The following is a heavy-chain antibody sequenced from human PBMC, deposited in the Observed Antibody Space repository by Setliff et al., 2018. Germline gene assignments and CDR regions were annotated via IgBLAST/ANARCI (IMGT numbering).Heavy chain of an antibody. D-gene: IGHD2-15*01. Sequence: PGESLKISCQVSGYNFTNYGIGWVRQMPGKGLEWMGIIYPFDSDTRYSPSFQGQVTISADKSINTAYLQWSSLKASDTAMYYCARHWDGGSLLWGQGTLVTVSS. CDR2: IYPFDSDT. CDR1: GYNFTNYG. CDR3: ARHWDGGSLL. V-gene: IGHV5-51*01. J-gene: IGHJ4*02.